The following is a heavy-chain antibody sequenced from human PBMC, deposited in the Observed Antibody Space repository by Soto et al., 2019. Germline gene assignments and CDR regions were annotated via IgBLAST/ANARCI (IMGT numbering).Heavy chain of an antibody. V-gene: IGHV4-59*01. Sequence: SETLSLTCTVSGGSISSYYWSWIRQPPGKGLEWIGYIYYSGSTNYNPSLKSRVTISVDTSKNQFSLKLSSVTAADTAVYYCARGRGYCTNGVCYTFSFDYWGQGTLVTVSS. CDR2: IYYSGST. J-gene: IGHJ4*02. D-gene: IGHD2-8*01. CDR1: GGSISSYY. CDR3: ARGRGYCTNGVCYTFSFDY.